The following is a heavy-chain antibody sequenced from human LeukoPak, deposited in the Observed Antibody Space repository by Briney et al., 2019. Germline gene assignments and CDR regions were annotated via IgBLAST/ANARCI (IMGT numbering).Heavy chain of an antibody. CDR2: IKPDGTER. D-gene: IGHD6-25*01. CDR1: GFSFSTYW. Sequence: GGSLRLSCAASGFSFSTYWMSWVRQTPEKGLEWVAIIKPDGTERYYVESVKGRFSISGDNAQNSLYLQMNSLRAEDTAVYYCARIGRGGSATDYWGQGALVSFSS. CDR3: ARIGRGGSATDY. J-gene: IGHJ4*02. V-gene: IGHV3-7*01.